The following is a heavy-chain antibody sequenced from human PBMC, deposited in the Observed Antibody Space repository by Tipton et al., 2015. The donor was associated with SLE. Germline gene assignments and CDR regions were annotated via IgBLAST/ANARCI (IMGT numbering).Heavy chain of an antibody. D-gene: IGHD3-22*01. J-gene: IGHJ4*02. CDR2: ISSSSSYI. Sequence: SLRLSCAASGFTFSSYWMHWVRQAPGKGLEWVSSISSSSSYIYYADSVKGRFTISRDNGKNSLYLQMNSLRAEDTAVYYCATDYYDSSGYPTFFDYWGQGTLVTVSS. CDR1: GFTFSSYW. CDR3: ATDYYDSSGYPTFFDY. V-gene: IGHV3-21*01.